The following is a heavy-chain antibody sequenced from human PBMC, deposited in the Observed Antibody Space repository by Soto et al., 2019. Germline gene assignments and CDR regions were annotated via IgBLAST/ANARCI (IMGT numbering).Heavy chain of an antibody. J-gene: IGHJ6*02. CDR3: ARPEYSSSSYGMDV. Sequence: GGSLRLSCAASGFTFSSCAMSWVRQAPGKGLEWVSYISSSSSTIYYADSVKGRFTISRDNAKNSLYLQMNSLRDEDTAVYYCARPEYSSSSYGMDVWGQGTTVTVSS. CDR1: GFTFSSCA. CDR2: ISSSSSTI. V-gene: IGHV3-48*02. D-gene: IGHD6-6*01.